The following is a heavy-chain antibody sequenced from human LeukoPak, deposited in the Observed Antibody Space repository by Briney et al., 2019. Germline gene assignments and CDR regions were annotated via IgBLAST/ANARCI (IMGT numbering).Heavy chain of an antibody. CDR1: GFTVSSNY. Sequence: GGSLRLSCAASGFTVSSNYMSWVRQAPGKGLEWVSVIYSGGSTYYADSVKGRFTISRDNSKNTLYLQMNSLRAEDTAVYYCARFHRFHGGNSDWGQGTLVTVSS. CDR2: IYSGGST. V-gene: IGHV3-66*01. D-gene: IGHD4-23*01. J-gene: IGHJ4*02. CDR3: ARFHRFHGGNSD.